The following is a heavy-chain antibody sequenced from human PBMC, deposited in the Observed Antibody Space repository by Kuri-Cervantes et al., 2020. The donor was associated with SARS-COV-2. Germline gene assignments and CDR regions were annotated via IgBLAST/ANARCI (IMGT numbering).Heavy chain of an antibody. CDR1: GFTFSDYY. Sequence: LSLTCAASGFTFSDYYMSWVRQAPGKGLEWVANIKQDGSEKYYVDSVKGRFTISRDNAKNSLYLQMNSLRAEDTAVYYCARGLSRKPFDYWGQGTLVTVSS. CDR3: ARGLSRKPFDY. CDR2: IKQDGSEK. V-gene: IGHV3-7*01. J-gene: IGHJ4*02.